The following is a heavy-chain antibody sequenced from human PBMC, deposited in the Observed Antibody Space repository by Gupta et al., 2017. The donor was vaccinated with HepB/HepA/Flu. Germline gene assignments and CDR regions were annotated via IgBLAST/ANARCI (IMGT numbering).Heavy chain of an antibody. CDR1: GYKFSSFG. J-gene: IGHJ4*02. CDR3: ARWYTAFDY. CDR2: ISAYNGVT. Sequence: QVHLEQSAAEVKQPGATVKVSCKASGYKFSSFGIRWVRQAPGQGLEYMGWISAYNGVTSSAPKFQGRLNLTTDTSASTAYMELRGLTSDDTAIYYCARWYTAFDYWGRGTLVTVSS. V-gene: IGHV1-18*01. D-gene: IGHD1-1*01.